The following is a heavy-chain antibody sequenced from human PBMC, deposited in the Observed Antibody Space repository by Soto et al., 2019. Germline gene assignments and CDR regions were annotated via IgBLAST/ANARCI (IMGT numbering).Heavy chain of an antibody. J-gene: IGHJ4*02. Sequence: QVQLQESGPGLVKPSETLSLTCTVSGGSVSSGSYYWSWIRQPPGKGLEWIVYIYYSGSTNYNPSLKSRVTISVDTSKNQFSLKLSSVTAADTAVYYCARLPRYSSSWYADYWGQGTLVTVSS. D-gene: IGHD6-13*01. CDR1: GGSVSSGSYY. V-gene: IGHV4-61*01. CDR2: IYYSGST. CDR3: ARLPRYSSSWYADY.